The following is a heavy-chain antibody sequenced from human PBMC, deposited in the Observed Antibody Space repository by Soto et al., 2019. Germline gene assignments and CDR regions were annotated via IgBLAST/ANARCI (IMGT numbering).Heavy chain of an antibody. CDR1: GYTFTSYD. V-gene: IGHV1-8*01. J-gene: IGHJ4*02. CDR2: MNPNSGNT. D-gene: IGHD3-3*01. Sequence: ASVKVSCKASGYTFTSYDINWVRQATGQGLEWMGWMNPNSGNTGYAQKFQGRVTMTRNTSISTAYMELSSLRSEDTAVYYCARYDFWSGFEMRPLDYWGQGTLVTVSS. CDR3: ARYDFWSGFEMRPLDY.